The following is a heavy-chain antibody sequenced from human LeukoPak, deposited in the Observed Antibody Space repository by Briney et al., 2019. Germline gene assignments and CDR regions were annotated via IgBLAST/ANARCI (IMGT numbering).Heavy chain of an antibody. J-gene: IGHJ4*02. CDR1: GFTFSSYN. CDR2: ITSGSSHI. CDR3: AKDFHGDFPYFFDY. Sequence: GGSLRLSCAASGFTFSSYNMNWVRQTPGQGLEWVSSITSGSSHIYYADSVKGRFTISRDNSKNTFNLQMNSLRAEDTALYYCAKDFHGDFPYFFDYWGQGTLVTVSS. V-gene: IGHV3-21*04.